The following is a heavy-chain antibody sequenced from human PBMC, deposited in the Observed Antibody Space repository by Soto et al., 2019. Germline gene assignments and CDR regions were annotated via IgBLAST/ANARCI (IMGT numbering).Heavy chain of an antibody. CDR3: ARHGGEYCSGGSCYSNWFDP. D-gene: IGHD2-15*01. J-gene: IGHJ5*02. V-gene: IGHV4-59*01. CDR1: GGSISSYY. CDR2: IYYSGST. Sequence: SETLSLTCTVSGGSISSYYWSWIRQPPGKGLEWIGYIYYSGSTNYNPSLKSRVTISVDTSKNQFSLKLSSVTAADTAVYYCARHGGEYCSGGSCYSNWFDPWGQGTLVTVSS.